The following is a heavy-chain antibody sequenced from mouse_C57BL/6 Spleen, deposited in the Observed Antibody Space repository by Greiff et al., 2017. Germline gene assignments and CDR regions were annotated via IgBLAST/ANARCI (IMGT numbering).Heavy chain of an antibody. CDR2: IDPSDSET. J-gene: IGHJ2*01. V-gene: IGHV1-52*01. Sequence: QVQLQQPGAELVRPGSSVKLSCKASGYTFTSYWMHWVKQRPIQGLEWIGNIDPSDSETHYNQKFKDKATLTVDKSSSTAYMQLSSLTSEDSAVYYCAREREIITEVVATDYWGQGTTLTVSS. CDR1: GYTFTSYW. D-gene: IGHD1-1*01. CDR3: AREREIITEVVATDY.